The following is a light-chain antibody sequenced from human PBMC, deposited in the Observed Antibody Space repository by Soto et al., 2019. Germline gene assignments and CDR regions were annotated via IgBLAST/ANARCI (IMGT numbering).Light chain of an antibody. J-gene: IGLJ1*01. V-gene: IGLV2-8*01. CDR2: EVS. CDR1: SSDVGGYNY. Sequence: QSALTQPPSASGSPGQSVTISCTGTSSDVGGYNYVSWYQQHPGKAPKLMIYEVSKRPSGVPDRFSGSKSGNTASLTVSGLQAEDEDDYYCSSYAGSNNYVFGTGTKV. CDR3: SSYAGSNNYV.